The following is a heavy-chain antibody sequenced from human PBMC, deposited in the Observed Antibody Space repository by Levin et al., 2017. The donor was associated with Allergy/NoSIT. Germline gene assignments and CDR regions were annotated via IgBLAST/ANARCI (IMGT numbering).Heavy chain of an antibody. J-gene: IGHJ4*02. V-gene: IGHV2-70*11. Sequence: TLSLTCTFSGFSLSTSGMCVSWIRQPPGKALEWLARIDWDDDKYYSTSLKTRLTISKDTSKNQVVLTMTNMDPVDTATYYCARHSGSWSAMYYWGQGTLVTVSS. CDR3: ARHSGSWSAMYY. CDR1: GFSLSTSGMC. D-gene: IGHD6-13*01. CDR2: IDWDDDK.